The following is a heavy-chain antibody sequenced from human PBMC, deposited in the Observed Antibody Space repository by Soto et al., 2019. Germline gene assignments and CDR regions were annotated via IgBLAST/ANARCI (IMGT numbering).Heavy chain of an antibody. CDR2: VYSTGGT. D-gene: IGHD1-1*01. V-gene: IGHV4-59*08. Sequence: QVQQQQSGPGLVKPSETLSLTCSVSSGPSSSHNWGWIRQPPGRGLEWIGYVYSTGGTSYNPSLKSRVTISADTSTNHISLTLTSVTAADTAVYYCVRQGIGNLHGLVDVWGQGTTVRVSS. J-gene: IGHJ6*02. CDR1: SGPSSSHN. CDR3: VRQGIGNLHGLVDV.